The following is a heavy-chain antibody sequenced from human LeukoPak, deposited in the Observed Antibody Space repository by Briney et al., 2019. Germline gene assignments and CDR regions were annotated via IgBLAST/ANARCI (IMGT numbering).Heavy chain of an antibody. CDR1: GFTFSSYW. CDR2: IWYDGSNK. V-gene: IGHV3-33*08. J-gene: IGHJ3*02. D-gene: IGHD5-18*01. Sequence: GGSLRLSCAASGFTFSSYWMGWVRQAPGKGLEWVAVIWYDGSNKYYADSVKGRFTISRDNSKNTLYLQMNSLRAEDTAVYYCASRNTAMATGAFDIWGQGTMVTVSS. CDR3: ASRNTAMATGAFDI.